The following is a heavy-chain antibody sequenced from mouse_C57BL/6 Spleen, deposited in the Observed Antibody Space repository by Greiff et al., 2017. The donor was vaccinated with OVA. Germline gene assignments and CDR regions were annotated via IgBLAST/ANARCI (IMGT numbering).Heavy chain of an antibody. V-gene: IGHV3-1*01. D-gene: IGHD2-2*01. CDR2: ISYSGST. CDR1: GYSITSGYD. CDR3: ARDGYDGGYFDY. Sequence: EVQGVESGPGMVKPSQSLSLTCTVTGYSITSGYDWHWIRHFPGNKLEWMGYISYSGSTNYNPSLKSRISITHDTSKNHFFLKLNSVTTEDTATYYCARDGYDGGYFDYWGQGTTLTVSS. J-gene: IGHJ2*01.